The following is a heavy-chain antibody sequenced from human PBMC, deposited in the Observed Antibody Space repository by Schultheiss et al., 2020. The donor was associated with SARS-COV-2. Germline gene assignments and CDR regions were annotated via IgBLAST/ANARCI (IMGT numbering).Heavy chain of an antibody. CDR3: ARGKIWPKYYYYGMDV. CDR2: INPNSGGT. V-gene: IGHV1-2*02. D-gene: IGHD5-24*01. J-gene: IGHJ6*02. Sequence: ASVKVSCKASGYTFTGYYILLVRQAPGQGLERMGWINPNSGGTNFAQKFQGRVTMTRDTSISTAYMELSRLRSDDTAVYYCARGKIWPKYYYYGMDVWGQGTTVTVSS. CDR1: GYTFTGYY.